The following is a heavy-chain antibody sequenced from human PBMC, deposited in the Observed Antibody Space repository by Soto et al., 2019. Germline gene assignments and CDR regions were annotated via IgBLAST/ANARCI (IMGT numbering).Heavy chain of an antibody. V-gene: IGHV4-39*07. CDR3: ARVDSRGYCSSTSCYRSDAFDI. J-gene: IGHJ3*02. CDR1: GGSISSSSYY. D-gene: IGHD2-2*01. Sequence: SETLSLTCTVSGGSISSSSYYWGWIRQPPGKGLEWIGNVYYSGSTNYNPSLKSRVTISVDTSKNQFSLKLSSVTAADTAVYYCARVDSRGYCSSTSCYRSDAFDIWGQGTMVTVSS. CDR2: VYYSGST.